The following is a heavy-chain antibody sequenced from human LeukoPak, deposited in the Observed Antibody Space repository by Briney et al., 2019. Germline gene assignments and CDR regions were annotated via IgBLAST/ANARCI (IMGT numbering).Heavy chain of an antibody. CDR1: GGSISSGGYY. D-gene: IGHD2-15*01. CDR3: ARGKGYCSGGSCYSGIVYYFDY. J-gene: IGHJ4*02. Sequence: PSETLSLTCTVSGGSISSGGYYWSWIRQPPGKGLEWIGYIYHSGSTHYNPSLKSRVTISVDRSKNQFSLKLSSVTAADTAVYYCARGKGYCSGGSCYSGIVYYFDYWGQGTLVTVSS. V-gene: IGHV4-30-2*01. CDR2: IYHSGST.